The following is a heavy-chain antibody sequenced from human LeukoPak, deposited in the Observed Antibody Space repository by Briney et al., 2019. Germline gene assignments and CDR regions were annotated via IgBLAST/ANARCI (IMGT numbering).Heavy chain of an antibody. CDR2: IIPVLGVS. CDR3: ASDPLGQQLVGFDY. D-gene: IGHD6-13*01. V-gene: IGHV1-69*04. J-gene: IGHJ4*02. CDR1: GGSSSSYV. Sequence: ASVKVSCKASGGSSSSYVITWVRQAPGQGLEWMGRIIPVLGVSNFAQKFQGRVTITADKSTNTAHMELSSLRTEDTAVYYCASDPLGQQLVGFDYWGQGTLVTVSS.